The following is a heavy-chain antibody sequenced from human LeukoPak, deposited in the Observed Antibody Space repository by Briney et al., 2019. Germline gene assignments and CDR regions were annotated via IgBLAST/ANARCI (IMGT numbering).Heavy chain of an antibody. CDR1: GFTFGDHA. D-gene: IGHD3-9*01. J-gene: IGHJ6*04. CDR2: IRSKAYGGTT. V-gene: IGHV3-49*04. Sequence: PGGSLRLSCTASGFTFGDHAMSWVRQAPGKGLEWVGFIRSKAYGGTTEYAASVKGRFTISRDDSKSIAYLQMNSLKTEDTAVYYCTTDAFDYDILTGYYSPGMDVWGKGTTVTVSS. CDR3: TTDAFDYDILTGYYSPGMDV.